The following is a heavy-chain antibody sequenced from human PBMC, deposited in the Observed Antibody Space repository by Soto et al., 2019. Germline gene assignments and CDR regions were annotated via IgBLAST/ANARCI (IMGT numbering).Heavy chain of an antibody. Sequence: ASVKVSRKDSAYVLTTYGISWVRQDTGQGLEWMGWVSPYSNITNYAQKFQGRVTMTTETSTSTVYMELRSLRSDDTAMYYCARNGERDLGLNYYFYYGMDVWGQGTSVT. J-gene: IGHJ6*01. V-gene: IGHV1-18*01. CDR3: ARNGERDLGLNYYFYYGMDV. D-gene: IGHD3-10*01. CDR2: VSPYSNIT. CDR1: AYVLTTYG.